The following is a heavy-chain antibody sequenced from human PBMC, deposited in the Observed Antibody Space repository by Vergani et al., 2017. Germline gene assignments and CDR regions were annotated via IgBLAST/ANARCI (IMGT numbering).Heavy chain of an antibody. CDR3: ARDFLTRVTTLDYYYMGV. CDR1: GYTFTSYY. Sequence: QVQLVQSGAEVKKPGASVKVSCKASGYTFTSYYMHWVRQAPGQGLEWMGIINPSGGSTSYAQKFQGRVTMTRDTSTSTVYMELSSLRSEDTAVYYCARDFLTRVTTLDYYYMGVWGKGTTVTVSS. CDR2: INPSGGST. J-gene: IGHJ6*03. D-gene: IGHD1-1*01. V-gene: IGHV1-46*01.